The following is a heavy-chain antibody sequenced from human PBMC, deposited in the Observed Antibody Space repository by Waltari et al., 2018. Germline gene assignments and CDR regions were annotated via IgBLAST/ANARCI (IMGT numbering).Heavy chain of an antibody. CDR3: ARGLVGATNGMDV. J-gene: IGHJ6*02. V-gene: IGHV3-53*01. Sequence: LQLVGSARCLLQPGGSLRLSSAAAGFTVSTNYMPWVRQAPGKGLEWVSVIYSGGSTYYADSVKGRFTISRDNSKNTLYLQMNSLRAEDTAVYYCARGLVGATNGMDVWGQGTTVTVSS. CDR1: GFTVSTNY. D-gene: IGHD1-26*01. CDR2: IYSGGST.